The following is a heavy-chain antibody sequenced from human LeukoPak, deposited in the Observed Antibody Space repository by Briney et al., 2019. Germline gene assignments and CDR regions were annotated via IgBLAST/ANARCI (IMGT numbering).Heavy chain of an antibody. CDR1: GDSISSGDYS. CDR2: IFHSGSS. D-gene: IGHD3-10*01. J-gene: IGHJ5*02. CDR3: ARELWFVNAPGSWFDP. V-gene: IGHV4-30-2*01. Sequence: SETLSLTCAVSGDSISSGDYSWSWIRQPSGKGLEWIGYIFHSGSSYCNPSLKRRVSISVDKSKNQFSLRLTSVTAADTAVYYCARELWFVNAPGSWFDPWGQGTLVTVSS.